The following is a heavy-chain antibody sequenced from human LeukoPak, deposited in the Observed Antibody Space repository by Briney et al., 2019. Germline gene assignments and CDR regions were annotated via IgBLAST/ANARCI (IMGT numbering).Heavy chain of an antibody. CDR3: VREVGVYSNYEDDNWFDP. V-gene: IGHV3-66*01. D-gene: IGHD4-11*01. Sequence: SGGSLGLSCEASGFIVINTYMSWVRHVPGQGLQWVSVMDRGGERKYADFVNDRFIISRDDSRNMLYLQMNDLRVEDTAVYYCVREVGVYSNYEDDNWFDPWGQGTLVTVSS. CDR1: GFIVINTY. J-gene: IGHJ5*02. CDR2: MDRGGER.